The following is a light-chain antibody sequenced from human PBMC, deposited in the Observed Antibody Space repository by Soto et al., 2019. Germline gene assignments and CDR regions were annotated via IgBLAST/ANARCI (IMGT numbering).Light chain of an antibody. CDR1: SSNIGNNY. CDR2: ENN. Sequence: QSVLTQPPSVSAAPGQKVTISCSGSSSNIGNNYVSWYQQLPGTDPKLLIYENNKRPSGIPDRFSGSKSGTSATLGITGLQTGDEADYYCGTWDSSLRADNYVFGTGTKVPVL. CDR3: GTWDSSLRADNYV. V-gene: IGLV1-51*02. J-gene: IGLJ1*01.